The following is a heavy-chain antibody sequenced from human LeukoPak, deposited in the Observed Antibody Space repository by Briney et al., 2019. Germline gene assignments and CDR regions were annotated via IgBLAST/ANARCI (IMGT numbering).Heavy chain of an antibody. V-gene: IGHV4-39*07. CDR2: IYYSGST. CDR1: GGSISSSSYY. Sequence: SETLSLTCTVSGGSISSSSYYWGWIRQPPGKGLEWIGSIYYSGSTYYNPSLKSRVTISVDTSKNQFSLKLSSVTAADTAVYYCARDLGRGGNDYWGQGTLVTVSS. CDR3: ARDLGRGGNDY. J-gene: IGHJ4*02. D-gene: IGHD3-16*01.